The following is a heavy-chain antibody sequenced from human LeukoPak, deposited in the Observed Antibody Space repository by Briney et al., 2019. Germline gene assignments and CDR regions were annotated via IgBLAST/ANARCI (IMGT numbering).Heavy chain of an antibody. CDR1: GFSFTAYW. CDR3: ARDWNGSGTAFDH. CDR2: IKVDGTEK. J-gene: IGHJ4*02. V-gene: IGHV3-7*05. Sequence: PGGSLRLSCAASGFSFTAYWMSWVRQAPGKGLEWVANIKVDGTEKYYVDSVKGRFTISRDNAKNSLSLQMSGLRAEDTAVYYCARDWNGSGTAFDHWGLGTLVTVSS. D-gene: IGHD1-1*01.